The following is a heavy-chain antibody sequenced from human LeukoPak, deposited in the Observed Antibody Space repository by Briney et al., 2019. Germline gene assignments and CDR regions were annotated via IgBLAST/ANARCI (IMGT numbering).Heavy chain of an antibody. V-gene: IGHV4-61*01. J-gene: IGHJ5*02. CDR1: GDSVSSGLYY. CDR3: LIDLRTVDTRENFSWFDP. Sequence: SETLSLTCTVSGDSVSSGLYYWTWIRQPPGKGLEWIGYIYDSGSTRYNPSLKSRVTISVDMSKNQFSLKLTSVTASDTAVYYCLIDLRTVDTRENFSWFDPWGQGTLVTASS. D-gene: IGHD2-2*01. CDR2: IYDSGST.